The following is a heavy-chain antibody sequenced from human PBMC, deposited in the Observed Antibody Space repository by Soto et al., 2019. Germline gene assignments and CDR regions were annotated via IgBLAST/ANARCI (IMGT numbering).Heavy chain of an antibody. D-gene: IGHD3-16*02. CDR3: AKSTDSSCDYIWGSYRYDIDY. CDR2: ISGSGGST. V-gene: IGHV3-23*01. CDR1: GFTFSSYA. J-gene: IGHJ4*02. Sequence: GGSLRLSCAASGFTFSSYAMSWVRQAPGKGLEWVSAISGSGGSTYYADSVKGRFTISRDNSKNTLYLQMNSLRAEDTAVYYCAKSTDSSCDYIWGSYRYDIDYWGQGTLVTVSS.